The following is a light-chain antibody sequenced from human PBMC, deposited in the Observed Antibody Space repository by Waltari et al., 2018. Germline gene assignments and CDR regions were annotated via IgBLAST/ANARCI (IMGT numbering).Light chain of an antibody. CDR2: DAS. J-gene: IGKJ2*01. Sequence: ENVLTQSPGTLSLSPGEGATLSCRASQSVSSRHLAWYQQKPGQAPSLLIYDASSRATGIPDRFSGSASGTDFTLTISRLEPEDSATYYCQQYDIWPYTFGQGTKLEIK. V-gene: IGKV3-20*01. CDR1: QSVSSRH. CDR3: QQYDIWPYT.